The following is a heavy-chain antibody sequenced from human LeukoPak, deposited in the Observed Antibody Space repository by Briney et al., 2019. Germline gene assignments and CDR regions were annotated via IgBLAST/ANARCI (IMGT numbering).Heavy chain of an antibody. J-gene: IGHJ4*02. CDR2: IVVGSGNT. Sequence: GTSVKVSCKASGFTFTSSAVQWVRQARGQRLEWIRWIVVGSGNTNYAQKFQERVTITRDMSTSTAYMELSSLRSEDTAVYYCAAAVDSSGYYYRALFDYWGQGTLVTVSS. CDR1: GFTFTSSA. CDR3: AAAVDSSGYYYRALFDY. D-gene: IGHD3-22*01. V-gene: IGHV1-58*01.